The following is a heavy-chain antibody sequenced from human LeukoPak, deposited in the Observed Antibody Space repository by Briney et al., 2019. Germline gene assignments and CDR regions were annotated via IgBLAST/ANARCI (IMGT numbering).Heavy chain of an antibody. CDR2: ISSSGSTI. D-gene: IGHD6-19*01. Sequence: GGSLRLSCAASGFTFSSYEMNWVCQAPGKGLEWVSYISSSGSTIYYADSVKGRFTISRDNSKNTLYLQMNSLRAEDTAVYFCARVVSDTNGWYHFDYWGQGTLVTVSS. V-gene: IGHV3-48*03. CDR3: ARVVSDTNGWYHFDY. J-gene: IGHJ4*02. CDR1: GFTFSSYE.